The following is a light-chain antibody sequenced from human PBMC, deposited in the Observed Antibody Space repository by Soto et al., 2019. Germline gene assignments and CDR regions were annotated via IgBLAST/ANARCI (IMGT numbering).Light chain of an antibody. Sequence: EIVMTQSPATLSVSPGERATLSCRASQSVSSNLAWYQQKPGQAPRLLMYGASTRATGVPDRFSGSGSGTEFTLTISGLRSEDFAVYYGKHNINGPQWKFGDETKVEI. CDR2: GAS. CDR3: KHNINGPQWK. V-gene: IGKV3-15*01. J-gene: IGKJ1*01. CDR1: QSVSSN.